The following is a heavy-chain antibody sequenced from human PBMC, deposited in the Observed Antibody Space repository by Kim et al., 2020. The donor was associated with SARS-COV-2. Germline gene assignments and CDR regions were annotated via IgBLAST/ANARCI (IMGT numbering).Heavy chain of an antibody. J-gene: IGHJ3*01. V-gene: IGHV3-9*01. CDR3: SKDRRPHGLDSFDF. Sequence: GGSLRLSCVVSGFTFDDYAMHWVLPGPGKGLDWVSTINWKSEILGYSDSVKCLFTISRDNAENSLYLQMDSLRPEDTALYYCSKDRRPHGLDSFDFCG. CDR2: INWKSEIL. D-gene: IGHD3-22*01. CDR1: GFTFDDYA.